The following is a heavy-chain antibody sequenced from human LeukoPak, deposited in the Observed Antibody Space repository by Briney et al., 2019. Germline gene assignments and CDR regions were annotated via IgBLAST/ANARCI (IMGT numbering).Heavy chain of an antibody. Sequence: GGSLRLSCAASGFTFSSYWMSWVRQAPGKGLEWVANIKQDGSEKYYVDSVKGRFTISRDNAKNSLYLQMNSLRAEDTAVYHCAGGPAWAGTAFDFWSQGSLVTVSS. CDR3: AGGPAWAGTAFDF. D-gene: IGHD6-19*01. V-gene: IGHV3-7*03. CDR2: IKQDGSEK. CDR1: GFTFSSYW. J-gene: IGHJ4*02.